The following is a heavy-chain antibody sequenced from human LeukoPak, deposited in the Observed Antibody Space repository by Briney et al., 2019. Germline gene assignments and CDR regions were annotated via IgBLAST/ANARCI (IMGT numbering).Heavy chain of an antibody. CDR1: GYTFTNYY. J-gene: IGHJ3*02. V-gene: IGHV1-46*04. Sequence: GASVKVSCKASGYTFTNYYMHWVRQAPGQGLDWLGIINPRSGSTSYAQKLQVRVNMTRDTSTTTVYMELSSLRSEDTAMYYCARARGTMVVVVTNGDAFDMWGQGTMVTVSS. CDR3: ARARGTMVVVVTNGDAFDM. D-gene: IGHD3-22*01. CDR2: INPRSGST.